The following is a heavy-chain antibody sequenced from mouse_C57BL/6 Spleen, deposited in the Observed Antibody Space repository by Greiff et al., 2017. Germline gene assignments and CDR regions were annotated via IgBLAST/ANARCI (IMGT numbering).Heavy chain of an antibody. CDR3: SRDGYDGIFAD. D-gene: IGHD2-2*01. CDR2: IHPNSGST. J-gene: IGHJ3*01. CDR1: GYTFTSYW. V-gene: IGHV1-64*01. Sequence: QVQLQQPGAELVKPGASVKLSCKASGYTFTSYWMHWVQQRPGQGLEWIGLIHPNSGSTNYNEPFKSKDTLTVDKSSSTAYMQLSSMTSEDSAVYYCSRDGYDGIFADWGKGTPVTVSA.